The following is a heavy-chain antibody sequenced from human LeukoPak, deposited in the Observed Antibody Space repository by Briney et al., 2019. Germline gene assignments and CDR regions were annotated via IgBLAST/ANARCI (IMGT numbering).Heavy chain of an antibody. V-gene: IGHV1-18*01. D-gene: IGHD3-9*01. Sequence: GASVKVSCKASGYTFTSYGISWVRQAPGQGLEWMGWISAYNGNTNYAQKLQGRVTMTTDTSTSTAYMELRSLRSDDTAIYYCARANDVLTGEDDAFDFWGRGTMLTVSS. CDR3: ARANDVLTGEDDAFDF. CDR1: GYTFTSYG. J-gene: IGHJ3*01. CDR2: ISAYNGNT.